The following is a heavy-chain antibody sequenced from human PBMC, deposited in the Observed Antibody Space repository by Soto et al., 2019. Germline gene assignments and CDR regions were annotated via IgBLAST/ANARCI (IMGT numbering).Heavy chain of an antibody. CDR3: ARDLRGHYGP. Sequence: VSGGGLVKPGGSLRLSCEGSGFNFRNFNMIWVRQAPGKGLEWVSSVSGSSSYIYYADSVKGRFTVSRDNANNLVFLQMNGLRPEDTAMYYCARDLRGHYGPWGQGTMVTVSS. CDR2: VSGSSSYI. V-gene: IGHV3-21*06. D-gene: IGHD4-17*01. CDR1: GFNFRNFN. J-gene: IGHJ3*01.